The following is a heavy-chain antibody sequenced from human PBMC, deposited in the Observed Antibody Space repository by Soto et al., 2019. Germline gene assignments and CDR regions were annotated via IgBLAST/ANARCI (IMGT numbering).Heavy chain of an antibody. CDR2: IYWNDYK. V-gene: IGHV2-5*01. D-gene: IGHD7-27*01. CDR1: GFSLSTTGVG. Sequence: QITLKESGPTLVKPTQTLTLTCTFSGFSLSTTGVGVAWIRQPPGKALEWLALIYWNDYKRYSPSLESRLSITKDTSKHQVVLTVTNVDAVDTATYYCALLKLGSPEMTPADGYWRQGTLVTVSS. CDR3: ALLKLGSPEMTPADGY. J-gene: IGHJ4*02.